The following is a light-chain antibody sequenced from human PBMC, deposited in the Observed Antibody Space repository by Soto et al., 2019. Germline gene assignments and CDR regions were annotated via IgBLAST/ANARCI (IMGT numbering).Light chain of an antibody. Sequence: EFVLTQSPGTLSLSPGERATLSCRASQTVSSNYLAWYQHKPGQAPRLLIYGSSNRAAGIPDRFSGSESGTDFTLTISRLEPEDFAVYYCQQFGGSPVYIFGQGTKVDIK. CDR3: QQFGGSPVYI. V-gene: IGKV3-20*01. CDR1: QTVSSNY. J-gene: IGKJ2*01. CDR2: GSS.